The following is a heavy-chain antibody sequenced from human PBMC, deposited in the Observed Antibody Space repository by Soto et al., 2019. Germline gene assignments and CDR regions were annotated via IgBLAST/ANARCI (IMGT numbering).Heavy chain of an antibody. J-gene: IGHJ4*02. D-gene: IGHD2-21*01. Sequence: RTLSFPGVGFTFADFGISWPCQPPGKWLEWVGLITNPTYLETTEYAAAVKGRFTISRDTSNGIAYLHTRSLRIEDSAVYYCAVAESPDTAYFSVYWGQGT. CDR2: ITNPTYLETT. CDR1: GFTFADFG. V-gene: IGHV3-49*03. CDR3: AVAESPDTAYFSVY.